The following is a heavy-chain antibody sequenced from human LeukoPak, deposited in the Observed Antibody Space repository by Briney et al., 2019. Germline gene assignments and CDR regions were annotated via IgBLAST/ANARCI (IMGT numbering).Heavy chain of an antibody. J-gene: IGHJ4*02. CDR2: ISSISSTI. CDR3: ATIPETYYYDSSGSLFDY. D-gene: IGHD3-22*01. V-gene: IGHV3-48*04. CDR1: GFTFSSYS. Sequence: GGSLRLSCAASGFTFSSYSMNWVRQAPGKGLGWVSYISSISSTIYYADSVKGRSTISRDNAKNSLYLQMNSLRAEDTAVYYCATIPETYYYDSSGSLFDYWGQGTLVTVSS.